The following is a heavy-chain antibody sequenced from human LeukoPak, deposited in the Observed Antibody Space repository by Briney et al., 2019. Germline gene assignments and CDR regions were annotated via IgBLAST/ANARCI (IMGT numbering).Heavy chain of an antibody. V-gene: IGHV4-31*03. CDR2: IYYSGST. D-gene: IGHD6-13*01. CDR3: ARDATYSSSWYGYYYGMDV. J-gene: IGHJ6*02. Sequence: SETLSLACTVSGGSISSGGYYWSWIRQHPGKGLEWIGYIYYSGSTYYNPSLKSRVTISVDTSKNQSPLKLSSVTAADTAVYYCARDATYSSSWYGYYYGMDVWGQGTTVTVSS. CDR1: GGSISSGGYY.